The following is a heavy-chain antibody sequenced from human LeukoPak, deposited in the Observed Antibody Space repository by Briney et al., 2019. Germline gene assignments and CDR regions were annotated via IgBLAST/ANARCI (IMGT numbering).Heavy chain of an antibody. V-gene: IGHV3-11*05. CDR1: GLTFSDHY. CDR2: ISGNSRDI. J-gene: IGHJ5*02. Sequence: PGGSLRLSCAVSGLTFSDHYMSWIRQAPGKGLEWISYISGNSRDIKYADSVKGRFTISRDNAKNSLYLQMNSLRAEDTAVYHCVRGSGGGEYSVFSWGQGTLVTVSS. CDR3: VRGSGGGEYSVFS. D-gene: IGHD5/OR15-5a*01.